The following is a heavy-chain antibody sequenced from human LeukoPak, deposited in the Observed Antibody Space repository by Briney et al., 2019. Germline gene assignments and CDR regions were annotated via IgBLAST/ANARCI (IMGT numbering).Heavy chain of an antibody. CDR1: GFTVSSNY. D-gene: IGHD5-24*01. CDR3: ARVWDGYNYDY. CDR2: IYSGGST. J-gene: IGHJ4*02. Sequence: AGGSLRLSCAASGFTVSSNYMSWVRQAPGKGLEWVSVIYSGGSTYYADSVKGRFTISRDNSKNTLYLQMNSLRAEDTAVYYCARVWDGYNYDYWGQGTLVTVSS. V-gene: IGHV3-53*01.